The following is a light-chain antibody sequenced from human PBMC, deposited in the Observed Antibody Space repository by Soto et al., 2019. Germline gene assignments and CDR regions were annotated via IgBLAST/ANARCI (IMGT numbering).Light chain of an antibody. CDR2: GAF. J-gene: IGKJ1*01. Sequence: EIVLTQSPATLSLSPGERATLSCRASQSISTDLAWYQQKPGQAPSLLIYGAFTRATGIPTRFSGTGSGTEFTLTISSLQSEDFALYYCQQYNDWPLTVGQGTKGDSK. CDR1: QSISTD. V-gene: IGKV3-15*01. CDR3: QQYNDWPLT.